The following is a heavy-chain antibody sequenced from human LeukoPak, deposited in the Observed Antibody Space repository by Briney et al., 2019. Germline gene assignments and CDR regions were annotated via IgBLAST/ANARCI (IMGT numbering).Heavy chain of an antibody. J-gene: IGHJ6*03. CDR1: GFTFSSYE. CDR3: ARVGYSSSWYSNYMDV. D-gene: IGHD6-13*01. CDR2: ISSSGSTI. Sequence: GGSLRLSCAASGFTFSSYEMNWVRQAPGKGLEWVSYISSSGSTIYYADSVKGRFTISRDNAKNSLYLQMNSLRAEDTAVYYCARVGYSSSWYSNYMDVWGKGTTVTVSS. V-gene: IGHV3-48*03.